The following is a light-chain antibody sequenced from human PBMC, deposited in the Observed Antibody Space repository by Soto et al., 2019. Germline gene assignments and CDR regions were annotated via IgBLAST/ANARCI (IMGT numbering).Light chain of an antibody. CDR2: GAS. V-gene: IGKV3-15*01. Sequence: DIVMTQSAATLSVAPGERVTFSCRASQGVSRKLAWYQHKPGQAPRLLISGASTGATGIPARFSGSGSGTEFTLTISSLQSEDCAIYYCQQYHTWPITFGGGTKVDIK. CDR3: QQYHTWPIT. CDR1: QGVSRK. J-gene: IGKJ4*01.